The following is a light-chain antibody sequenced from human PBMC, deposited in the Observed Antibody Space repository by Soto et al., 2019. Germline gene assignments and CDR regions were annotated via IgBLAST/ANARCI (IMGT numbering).Light chain of an antibody. J-gene: IGKJ4*01. Sequence: EIVLTQSPGTLSLSPGERATLSCRASQSVSSSYLAWYQQKPGQAPRLLIYGASSRATGIPDRFSGSGSGTDFTLTISRLEPEDFAVYYCQQRPTFGRGTKVEIK. CDR2: GAS. V-gene: IGKV3-20*01. CDR3: QQRPT. CDR1: QSVSSSY.